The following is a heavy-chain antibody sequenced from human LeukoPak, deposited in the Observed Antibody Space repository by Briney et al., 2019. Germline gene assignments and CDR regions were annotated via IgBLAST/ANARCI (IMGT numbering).Heavy chain of an antibody. CDR1: GGSLSSSSYY. J-gene: IGHJ4*02. Sequence: SETLSLTCTVSGGSLSSSSYYWGWIRQPPGKGLEWIGSIYYSGSTYYNPSLKSRVTISVDTSKNQFSLKLSSVTAADTAVYYCARDSHYSNYYDYWGQGTLVTVSS. CDR3: ARDSHYSNYYDY. CDR2: IYYSGST. D-gene: IGHD4-11*01. V-gene: IGHV4-39*02.